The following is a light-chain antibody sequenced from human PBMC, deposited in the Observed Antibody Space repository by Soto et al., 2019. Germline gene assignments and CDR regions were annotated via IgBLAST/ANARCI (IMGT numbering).Light chain of an antibody. CDR2: KTN. V-gene: IGLV1-47*01. CDR1: YYNIGKNL. J-gene: IGLJ3*02. CDR3: AAWDDSLSAWV. Sequence: QSVLTQPPSASGTPGQGITMSCSGGYYNIGKNLVYWYQQRPGTAPKLLIYKTNQRPSGVPDRFSGSKSGSSASLAISGLRSEDEADYSCAAWDDSLSAWVFSGGTKLTVL.